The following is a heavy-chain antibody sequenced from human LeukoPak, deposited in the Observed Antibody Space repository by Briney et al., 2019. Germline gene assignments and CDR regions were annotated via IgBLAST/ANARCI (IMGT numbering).Heavy chain of an antibody. CDR2: ISAYNGNT. V-gene: IGHV1-18*01. CDR3: ARGGRGYYYDSSGYYHFDY. CDR1: GYTFTSYG. J-gene: IGHJ4*02. D-gene: IGHD3-22*01. Sequence: ASVKVSCKASGYTFTSYGISWVRQAPGQGLEWMGWISAYNGNTNYAQKLQGRVTMTTDTSTSTAYMELRSLRSDDTAVYYCARGGRGYYYDSSGYYHFDYWGQGTLVTVSS.